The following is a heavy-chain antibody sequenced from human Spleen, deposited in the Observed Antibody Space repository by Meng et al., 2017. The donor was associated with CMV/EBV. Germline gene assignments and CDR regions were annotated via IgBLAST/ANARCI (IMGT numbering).Heavy chain of an antibody. CDR1: GFTFSSHF. CDR2: IKSKIDRGTT. V-gene: IGHV3-15*01. D-gene: IGHD3-3*01. CDR3: TSRTRAHYDFWSGPDDYDF. J-gene: IGHJ4*02. Sequence: GESLKISCAASGFTFSSHFMTWVRQAPGKGLEWVGRIKSKIDRGTTDYAPPVKDRFTISRDDSKNTLYLQMNSLKTDDTAVYYCTSRTRAHYDFWSGPDDYDFWGQGTLVTVSS.